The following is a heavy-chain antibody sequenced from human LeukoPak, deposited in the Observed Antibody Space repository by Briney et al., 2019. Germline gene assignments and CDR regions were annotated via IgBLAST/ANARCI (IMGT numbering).Heavy chain of an antibody. CDR3: ARGAQGILYTFDY. Sequence: PGGSLRLSCAASGFTFSSYWMHWVRQAPGKGLVWVSRINSDGSSTSYADSVKGRFTISRDNSKNTLYLQMNSLRAEDTAVYYCARGAQGILYTFDYWGQGTLVTVSS. V-gene: IGHV3-74*01. CDR1: GFTFSSYW. D-gene: IGHD2-8*01. CDR2: INSDGSST. J-gene: IGHJ4*02.